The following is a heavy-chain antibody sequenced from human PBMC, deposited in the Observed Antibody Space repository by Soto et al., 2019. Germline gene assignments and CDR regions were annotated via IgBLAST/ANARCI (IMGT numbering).Heavy chain of an antibody. Sequence: HPGGSLRLSCSASGFTFNIFAMNWVRQAPGKGLEWVSTITGNGGGTYYADSVKGRFTISRHNSKNTLYLQMNSLRAEDTALYFCAKERRVATLDAFDIWGQGTMVTVSS. CDR2: ITGNGGGT. CDR3: AKERRVATLDAFDI. CDR1: GFTFNIFA. J-gene: IGHJ3*02. D-gene: IGHD5-12*01. V-gene: IGHV3-23*01.